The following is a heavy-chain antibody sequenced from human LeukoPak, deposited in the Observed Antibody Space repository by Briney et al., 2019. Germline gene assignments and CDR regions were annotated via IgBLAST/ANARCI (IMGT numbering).Heavy chain of an antibody. CDR1: GGSISSYY. V-gene: IGHV4-59*01. D-gene: IGHD3-10*01. Sequence: SETLSLTCTVSGGSISSYYWSWLRQPPGKGLEWIGYIYYSGSTNYNPSLKSRVTISVDTSKNQFSLKLSSVTAADTAVYYCARAVYGSGSSIPRLVWYFDLWGRGTLVTVSS. CDR2: IYYSGST. J-gene: IGHJ2*01. CDR3: ARAVYGSGSSIPRLVWYFDL.